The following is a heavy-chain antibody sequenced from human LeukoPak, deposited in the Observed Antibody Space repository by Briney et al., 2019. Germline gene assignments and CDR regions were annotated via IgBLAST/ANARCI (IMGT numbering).Heavy chain of an antibody. Sequence: GGSLRLSCAASGLTFSSYSMHWVRQAPGKGLEWVAVTSNDGSNKYYADSVKGRFTISRDNSKNTLYLQMNGLRAEDTAVYYCLRELSFGYFDYWGQGTLVTVSS. D-gene: IGHD3-16*02. V-gene: IGHV3-30-3*01. CDR3: LRELSFGYFDY. CDR2: TSNDGSNK. CDR1: GLTFSSYS. J-gene: IGHJ4*02.